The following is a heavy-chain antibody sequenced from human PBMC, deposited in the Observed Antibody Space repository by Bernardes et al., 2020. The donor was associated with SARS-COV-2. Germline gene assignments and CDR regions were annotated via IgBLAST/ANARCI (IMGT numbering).Heavy chain of an antibody. V-gene: IGHV3-30*18. Sequence: GGSLRLSCAASGFTFSSHAMHWVRQAPGKGLEWVTVISDDGSNKYYGDSVKGRFTISRDNSKNTLYLQMNSLRAEDTAVYYCAKGDLEWELLGSFDHWGQGTLVTVSSASPTSPKVYYFYGMEVWGPGTTVTVS. J-gene: IGHJ6*02. CDR3: AKGDLEWELLGSFDHWGQGTLVTVSSASPTSPKVYYFYGMEV. CDR2: ISDDGSNK. D-gene: IGHD1-26*01. CDR1: GFTFSSHA.